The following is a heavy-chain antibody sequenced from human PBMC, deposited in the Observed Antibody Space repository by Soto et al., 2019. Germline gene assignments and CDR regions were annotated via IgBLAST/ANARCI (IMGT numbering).Heavy chain of an antibody. V-gene: IGHV3-30-3*01. Sequence: QVQLVESGGGVVQPGGSVRLSYETSGFTFTGYSMHWFRQAPGKGLEWVAVTSSDGGTKCYADSVKGRFTVSRDNTRKTVFVETDSLRPEDTGIYYCAREVVVTKWYCDNWGQVILVTVSS. CDR1: GFTFTGYS. D-gene: IGHD2-21*01. J-gene: IGHJ4*02. CDR2: TSSDGGTK. CDR3: AREVVVTKWYCDN.